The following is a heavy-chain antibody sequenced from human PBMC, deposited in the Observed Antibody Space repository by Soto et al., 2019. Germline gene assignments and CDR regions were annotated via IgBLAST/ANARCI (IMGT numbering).Heavy chain of an antibody. CDR3: ARRYGSSFDY. Sequence: PSETLSLTCAVSGGSISSGGYSWSWIRQPPGKGLEWIGYIYYSGSTYYNPSLKSRVTISVDTSKNQFSLKLSSVTAADTAVYYCARRYGSSFDYWGQGTLVTVSS. CDR1: GGSISSGGYS. J-gene: IGHJ4*02. D-gene: IGHD4-17*01. V-gene: IGHV4-30-2*01. CDR2: IYYSGST.